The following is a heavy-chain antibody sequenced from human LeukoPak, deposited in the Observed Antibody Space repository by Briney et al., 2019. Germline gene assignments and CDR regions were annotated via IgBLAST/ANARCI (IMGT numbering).Heavy chain of an antibody. D-gene: IGHD5-18*01. CDR3: ARTNVDTAMADDY. CDR1: GFTFSSYA. CDR2: ISYDGSNK. V-gene: IGHV3-30*04. J-gene: IGHJ4*02. Sequence: PGRSLRLSCAASGFTFSSYAMHWVRQAPGEGLEWVAVISYDGSNKYYADSVKGRFTISRDNSKNTLYLQMNSLRAEDTAVYYCARTNVDTAMADDYWGQGTLVTVSS.